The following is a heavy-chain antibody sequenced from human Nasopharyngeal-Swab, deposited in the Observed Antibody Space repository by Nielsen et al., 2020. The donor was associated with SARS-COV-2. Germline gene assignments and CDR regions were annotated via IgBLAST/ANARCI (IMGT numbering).Heavy chain of an antibody. CDR1: GFNFNDFG. Sequence: GGSLRLSCAAPGFNFNDFGMHWVRQAPGKGLEWVAVIWSDGSHENHVDSVKGRFTISRDNSKDTLFLQMNSLRVEDTAVYYCARGLGVSRHDYWGQGALVTVSS. J-gene: IGHJ4*02. D-gene: IGHD2-8*01. CDR2: IWSDGSHE. CDR3: ARGLGVSRHDY. V-gene: IGHV3-33*01.